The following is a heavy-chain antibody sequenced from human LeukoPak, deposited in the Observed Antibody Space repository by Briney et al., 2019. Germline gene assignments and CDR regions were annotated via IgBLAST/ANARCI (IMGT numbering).Heavy chain of an antibody. CDR3: AYGYSGYDCCFDY. V-gene: IGHV3-30*02. Sequence: PGGSLRLSCAASGFTFSSYGMHWVRQAPGKGLEWVAFIRYDGSNKYYADSVKGRFTISRDNSKNTLYLQMNSLRAEDTAVYYCAYGYSGYDCCFDYWGQGTLVTVSS. CDR1: GFTFSSYG. J-gene: IGHJ4*02. CDR2: IRYDGSNK. D-gene: IGHD5-12*01.